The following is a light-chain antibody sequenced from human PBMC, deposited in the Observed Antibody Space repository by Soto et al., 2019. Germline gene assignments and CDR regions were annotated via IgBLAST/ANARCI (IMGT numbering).Light chain of an antibody. CDR1: QSPVTSDGNTY. V-gene: IGKV2-30*01. CDR3: MQASLWPYT. J-gene: IGKJ2*01. Sequence: DVVMTQSPLSLPVTLGQPASISCRSSQSPVTSDGNTYLTWFLQRPGQSPRRLIYKVSDRDSGVPDRFSGSGSGTDFTLKISRVEAEDVVVYYCMQASLWPYTFGQGTKLEIK. CDR2: KVS.